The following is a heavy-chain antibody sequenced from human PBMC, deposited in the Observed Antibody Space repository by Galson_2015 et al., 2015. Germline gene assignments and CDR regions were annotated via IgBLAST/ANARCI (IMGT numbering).Heavy chain of an antibody. CDR2: ISSSGFYI. J-gene: IGHJ4*02. CDR3: ARGDFWSGFSP. Sequence: SLRLSCAASGFTVTNYPMNWVRQAPGKGLEWVSSISSSGFYIYYADSVKGRFTISRDSAKNSLYLQMNSLRAEDTAVYYCARGDFWSGFSPWGQGTLVTVSS. V-gene: IGHV3-21*01. D-gene: IGHD3-3*01. CDR1: GFTVTNYP.